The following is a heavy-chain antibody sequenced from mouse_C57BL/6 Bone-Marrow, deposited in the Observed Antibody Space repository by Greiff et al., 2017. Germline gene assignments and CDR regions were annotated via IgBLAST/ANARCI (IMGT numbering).Heavy chain of an antibody. CDR2: IWTGGGT. J-gene: IGHJ3*01. CDR3: DTLWYSAWFAY. D-gene: IGHD2-1*01. Sequence: VQVVESGPGLVAPSQSLSITCTVSGFSLTSYAISWVRQPPGKGLEWLGVIWTGGGTNYNSALKSRLSISKDNSKSQVCLKMNGLQTDDTARYYCDTLWYSAWFAYWGQGTLVTVSA. V-gene: IGHV2-9-1*01. CDR1: GFSLTSYA.